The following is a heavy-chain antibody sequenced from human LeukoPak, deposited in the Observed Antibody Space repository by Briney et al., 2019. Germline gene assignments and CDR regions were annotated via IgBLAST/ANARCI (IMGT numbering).Heavy chain of an antibody. V-gene: IGHV4-34*01. D-gene: IGHD3-10*01. J-gene: IGHJ4*02. CDR3: ASPPPYYYGSGSYYTI. CDR1: GGSFSGYY. Sequence: SETLSLTCAVYGGSFSGYYWSWIRQPPGKGLEWIGEINHSGSTNYNPSLKSRVTISVDTSKNQSSLKLSSVTAADTAVYYCASPPPYYYGSGSYYTIWGQGTLVTVSS. CDR2: INHSGST.